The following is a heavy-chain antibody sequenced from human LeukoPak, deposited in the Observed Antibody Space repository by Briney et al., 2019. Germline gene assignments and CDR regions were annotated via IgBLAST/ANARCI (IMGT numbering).Heavy chain of an antibody. V-gene: IGHV4-30-4*08. CDR1: SGSISSGDYY. D-gene: IGHD3-3*01. CDR3: ARETIFDYYYYMDV. CDR2: IYYSGST. Sequence: SETLSLTCTVSSGSISSGDYYWSWIRQPPGKGLEWIGYIYYSGSTYYNPSLKSRVTISVDTSKNQFSLKLSSVTAADTAVYYCARETIFDYYYYMDVWGKGTTVTVSS. J-gene: IGHJ6*03.